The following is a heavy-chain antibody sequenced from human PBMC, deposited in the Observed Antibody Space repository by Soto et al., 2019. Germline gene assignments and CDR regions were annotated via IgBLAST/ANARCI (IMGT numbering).Heavy chain of an antibody. Sequence: GGSLRLSCAASGFTFSSYSMNWVRQAPGKGLEWVSSISSSSSYIYYADSVKGRFTISRDNAKNSLYLQMNSLRAEDTAVYYCAREVGNYFDYWAREPWSPSPQ. V-gene: IGHV3-21*01. CDR2: ISSSSSYI. CDR3: AREVGNYFDY. D-gene: IGHD7-27*01. J-gene: IGHJ4*02. CDR1: GFTFSSYS.